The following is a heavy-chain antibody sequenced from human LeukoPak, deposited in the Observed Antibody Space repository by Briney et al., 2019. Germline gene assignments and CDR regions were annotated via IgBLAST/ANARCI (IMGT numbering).Heavy chain of an antibody. CDR3: ARDGGTHYYYYGMDV. CDR2: ISYGGSNK. CDR1: GFTFSSYA. J-gene: IGHJ6*02. Sequence: GGSLRLSCAASGFTFSSYAMHWVRQAPGKGLEWVAVISYGGSNKYYADSVKGRFTISRDNSKNTLYLQMNSLGAEDTAVYYCARDGGTHYYYYGMDVWGQGTTVTGSS. D-gene: IGHD1-26*01. V-gene: IGHV3-30-3*01.